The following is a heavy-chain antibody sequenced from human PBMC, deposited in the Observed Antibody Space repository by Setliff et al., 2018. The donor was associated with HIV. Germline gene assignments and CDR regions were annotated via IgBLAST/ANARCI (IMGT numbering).Heavy chain of an antibody. Sequence: ASVKVSCKATEYMILAYKMNWVRRAPGQGLEWIGRISPNNGVAEYAPKFQGRVIMTLDTSISTAYLEISRLTSDDAAVYYCARPRVFDSFDVWGQGTMVTVSS. CDR3: ARPRVFDSFDV. V-gene: IGHV1-2*06. CDR1: EYMILAYK. J-gene: IGHJ3*01. CDR2: ISPNNGVA.